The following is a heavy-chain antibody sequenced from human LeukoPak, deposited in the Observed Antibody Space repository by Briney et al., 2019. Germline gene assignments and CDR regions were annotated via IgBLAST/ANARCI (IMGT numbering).Heavy chain of an antibody. J-gene: IGHJ5*02. V-gene: IGHV1-2*02. CDR3: ARAPPGHNWFDP. Sequence: ASVKVSCKASGYTFTGYYMDWVRQAPGQGLEWMGWINPNSGGTNYAQKFQGRVTMTRDTSISTAYMELSRLRSDDTAVYYCARAPPGHNWFDPWGQGTLVTVSS. CDR1: GYTFTGYY. CDR2: INPNSGGT.